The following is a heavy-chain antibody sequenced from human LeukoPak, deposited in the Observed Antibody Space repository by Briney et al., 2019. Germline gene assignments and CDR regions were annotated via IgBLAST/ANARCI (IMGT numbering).Heavy chain of an antibody. CDR1: GSNFNSYW. CDR3: ARRGSSWDY. Sequence: PGESLQISCESSGSNFNSYWIGWGRQLPGKGVEWMGIIYPGDSYPRYSPSFQGHVTISADKSISTAYLQWSSLKASDTAMYYCARRGSSWDYWGQGTLVTVSS. CDR2: IYPGDSYP. D-gene: IGHD6-13*01. V-gene: IGHV5-51*01. J-gene: IGHJ4*02.